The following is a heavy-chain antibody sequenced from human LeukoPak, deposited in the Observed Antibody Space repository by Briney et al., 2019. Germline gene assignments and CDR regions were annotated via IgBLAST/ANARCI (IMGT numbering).Heavy chain of an antibody. Sequence: GGSLRLSCAASGFTFSSHWMTWVRQAPGKGLEWVANIKEDGSKKNYVDSVKGRFTISRDNPKNSLYLQMNSLRAEDTAVYYCATPLVYFDGSGYHQGGDGGQGTLVTVS. CDR2: IKEDGSKK. CDR1: GFTFSSHW. CDR3: ATPLVYFDGSGYHQGGD. V-gene: IGHV3-7*03. J-gene: IGHJ4*02. D-gene: IGHD3-22*01.